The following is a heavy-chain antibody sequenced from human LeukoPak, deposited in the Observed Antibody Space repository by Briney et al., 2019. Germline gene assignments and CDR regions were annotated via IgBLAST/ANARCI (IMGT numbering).Heavy chain of an antibody. J-gene: IGHJ4*02. CDR1: GFAFGSYS. D-gene: IGHD6-13*01. V-gene: IGHV3-21*01. CDR3: ARGRHSSSRSPTDY. CDR2: ISSSSSYI. Sequence: PGGSLRLSCAASGFAFGSYSMNWVRQAPGKGLEWVSSISSSSSYIYYADSVKGRFTISRDNAKNSLYLQMNSLRAEDTAMYYCARGRHSSSRSPTDYWGQGTLVTVSS.